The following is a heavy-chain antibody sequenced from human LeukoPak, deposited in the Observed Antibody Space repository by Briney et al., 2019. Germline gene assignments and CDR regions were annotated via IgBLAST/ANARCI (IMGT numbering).Heavy chain of an antibody. CDR1: GFTFSSYG. CDR3: AKGPHIVVVVAASPYYFDY. Sequence: GGSLRLSCAASGFTFSSYGMHWVRQAPGKGLEWVAVISYDGSNKYYADSVKGRFTISRDNSKNTLYLQMNSLRAEDTAVYYCAKGPHIVVVVAASPYYFDYWGQGTLVTVSS. D-gene: IGHD2-15*01. J-gene: IGHJ4*02. V-gene: IGHV3-30*18. CDR2: ISYDGSNK.